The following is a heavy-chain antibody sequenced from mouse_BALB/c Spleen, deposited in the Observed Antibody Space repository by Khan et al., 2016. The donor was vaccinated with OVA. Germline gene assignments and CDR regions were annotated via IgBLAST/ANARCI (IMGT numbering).Heavy chain of an antibody. J-gene: IGHJ3*01. CDR2: IWRGGST. V-gene: IGHV2-2*02. Sequence: QVQLQQSGPGLVQPSQSLSITCTVSGFSLTSYGVHWVRQSPGKGLEWLGVIWRGGSTDYNEAFISRLNISQDNSKSQAFFKMNSLQANDTAIYYCARIYDYDEGLAYWGQETLVTVSA. CDR3: ARIYDYDEGLAY. CDR1: GFSLTSYG. D-gene: IGHD2-4*01.